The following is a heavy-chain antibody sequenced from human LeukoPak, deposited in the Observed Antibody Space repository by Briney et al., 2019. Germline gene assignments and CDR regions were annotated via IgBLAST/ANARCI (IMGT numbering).Heavy chain of an antibody. CDR3: ARGALYCSSTSCSNNWFDP. J-gene: IGHJ5*02. CDR1: GGSISSYY. Sequence: PSETLSLTCTVSGGSISSYYWSWTRQPPGKGLEWIGYIYYSGSTNYNPSLKSRVTISVDTSKNQFSLKLSSVTAADTAVYYCARGALYCSSTSCSNNWFDPWGQGTLVTVSS. V-gene: IGHV4-59*12. D-gene: IGHD2-2*01. CDR2: IYYSGST.